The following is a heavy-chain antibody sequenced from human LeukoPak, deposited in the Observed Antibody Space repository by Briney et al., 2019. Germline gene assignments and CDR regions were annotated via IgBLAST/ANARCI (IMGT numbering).Heavy chain of an antibody. Sequence: SETLSLTCTVSGGSISSYYWSWIRQPPGKGLEWIGYIYYSGSTNYNPSLNSRVTISVDASKNQFSLKLSSVTAADTAVYYCARLFAVVDAFDIWGQGTMVTVSS. CDR2: IYYSGST. J-gene: IGHJ3*02. D-gene: IGHD2-21*01. V-gene: IGHV4-59*01. CDR3: ARLFAVVDAFDI. CDR1: GGSISSYY.